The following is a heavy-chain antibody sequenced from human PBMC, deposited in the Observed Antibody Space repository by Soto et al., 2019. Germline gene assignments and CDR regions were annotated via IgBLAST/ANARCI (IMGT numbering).Heavy chain of an antibody. V-gene: IGHV1-3*01. J-gene: IGHJ3*02. D-gene: IGHD3-10*01. CDR1: GYTCTSYA. CDR3: ARGLWFGSELSTFDI. CDR2: FNAGNGNT. Sequence: QVRLVQSGAEVKKPGASVKVSCKASGYTCTSYAMHWVRQAPGQRLEWMGWFNAGNGNTKYSQKFQGRVTITRDTSASTAYMELSSLRSEDTAVYYCARGLWFGSELSTFDIWGQGTMVTVSS.